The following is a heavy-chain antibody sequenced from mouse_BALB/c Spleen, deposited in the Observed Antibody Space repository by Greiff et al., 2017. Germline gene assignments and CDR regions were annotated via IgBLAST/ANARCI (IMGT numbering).Heavy chain of an antibody. Sequence: VQLKESGAELVRPGALVKLSCKASGFNIKDYYMHWVKQRPEQGLEWIGWIDPENGNTIYDPKFQGKASITADTSSNTAYLQLSSLTSEDTAVYYCARGDSGSGHTETWGEGTPLTVSP. J-gene: IGHJ2*01. CDR2: IDPENGNT. CDR3: ARGDSGSGHTET. CDR1: GFNIKDYY. D-gene: IGHD1-1*01. V-gene: IGHV14-1*02.